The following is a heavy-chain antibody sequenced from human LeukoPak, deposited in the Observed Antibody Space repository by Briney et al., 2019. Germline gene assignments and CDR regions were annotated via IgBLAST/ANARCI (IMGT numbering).Heavy chain of an antibody. Sequence: AGGSLRLSCAASGFTFSSYSMNWVRQAPGKGLEWVSSISSSSSYIYYADSVKGRFTISRDNAKNSLYLQMNSLRAEDTAVYYCAREVGGATAAWFDPWGQGTLVTVSS. D-gene: IGHD1-26*01. CDR3: AREVGGATAAWFDP. V-gene: IGHV3-21*01. J-gene: IGHJ5*02. CDR2: ISSSSSYI. CDR1: GFTFSSYS.